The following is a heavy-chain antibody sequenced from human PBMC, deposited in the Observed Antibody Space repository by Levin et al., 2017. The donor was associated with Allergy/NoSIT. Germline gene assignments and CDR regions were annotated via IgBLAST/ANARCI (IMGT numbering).Heavy chain of an antibody. J-gene: IGHJ5*02. D-gene: IGHD6-13*01. V-gene: IGHV4-31*03. Sequence: SQTLSLTCTVSGGSISSGGYYWSWIRQHPGKGLEWIGYIYYSGSTYYNPSLKSRVTISVDTSKNQFSLKLSSVTAADTAVYYCARGDIAAAGPNWFDPWGQGTLVTVSS. CDR1: GGSISSGGYY. CDR2: IYYSGST. CDR3: ARGDIAAAGPNWFDP.